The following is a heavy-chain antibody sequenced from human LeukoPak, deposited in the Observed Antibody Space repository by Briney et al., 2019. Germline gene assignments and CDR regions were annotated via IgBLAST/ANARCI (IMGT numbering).Heavy chain of an antibody. CDR1: GGSFSGYY. CDR3: ARSDYYDSHFDY. Sequence: SSETLSLTCAVYGGSFSGYYWSWIRQPPGKGLEWIGEINHSGSTNYNPSLKSRVTISVDTSKNQFSLKLSSVTAADTAVYYCARSDYYDSHFDYWGQGTLVTVSS. D-gene: IGHD3-22*01. J-gene: IGHJ4*02. V-gene: IGHV4-34*01. CDR2: INHSGST.